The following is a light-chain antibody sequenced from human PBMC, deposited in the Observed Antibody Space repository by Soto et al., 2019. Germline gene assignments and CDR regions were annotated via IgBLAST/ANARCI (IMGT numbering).Light chain of an antibody. CDR3: QQYGSSPRT. V-gene: IGKV3-20*01. CDR1: QSVSSY. CDR2: GAS. J-gene: IGKJ4*02. Sequence: EIVLTQSPATLSLSPVERATLSCRASQSVSSYLAWYQQKPGQAPRLLIYGASSRATGIPDRFSGSGSGTEFTLTISRLEPEDFAVFYCQQYGSSPRTFGGGTKVDIK.